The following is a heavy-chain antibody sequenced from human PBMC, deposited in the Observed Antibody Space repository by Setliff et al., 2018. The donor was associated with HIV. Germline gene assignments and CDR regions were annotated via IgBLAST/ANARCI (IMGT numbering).Heavy chain of an antibody. V-gene: IGHV4-61*02. J-gene: IGHJ6*03. D-gene: IGHD6-13*01. CDR1: GDSISRGAYY. CDR3: AGCPSNHLTEAGKKTFYYYYMDV. Sequence: PSETLSLTCTVPGDSISRGAYYWSWIRQPAEKGLEWIGRVHANGDTSYNPSLRSRVIISLDTAKNQFYLTLVSVTAADTALYYCAGCPSNHLTEAGKKTFYYYYMDVWGKGTTVTVSS. CDR2: VHANGDT.